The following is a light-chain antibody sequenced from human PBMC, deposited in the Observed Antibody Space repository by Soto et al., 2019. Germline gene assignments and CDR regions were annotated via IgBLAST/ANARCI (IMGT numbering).Light chain of an antibody. Sequence: SVLTQSPVTLSLSPVERATLSCSASQSVSSNYLAWYQQKPGQAPRLLIYGASTRATGIPDRFSGSGSGTDFTLTISRLEPEDSAVYYCQQYGSSPTWTFGQGTKVDIK. CDR2: GAS. CDR1: QSVSSNY. J-gene: IGKJ1*01. V-gene: IGKV3-20*01. CDR3: QQYGSSPTWT.